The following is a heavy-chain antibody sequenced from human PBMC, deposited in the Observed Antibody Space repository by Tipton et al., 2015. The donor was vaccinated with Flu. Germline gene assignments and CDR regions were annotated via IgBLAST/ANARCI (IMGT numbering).Heavy chain of an antibody. D-gene: IGHD5-12*01. CDR1: GGSITNYY. V-gene: IGHV4-59*01. CDR3: ARTTESGYQLPPYYVYIDV. J-gene: IGHJ6*04. Sequence: TLSLTCTVSGGSITNYYWSWIRQPPGKRLEWIGYISHSGYADYNPSLKSRVTTSLDTSKNQISLNLRSVTAADTAVYYCARTTESGYQLPPYYVYIDVWGKGTPVTVSS. CDR2: ISHSGYA.